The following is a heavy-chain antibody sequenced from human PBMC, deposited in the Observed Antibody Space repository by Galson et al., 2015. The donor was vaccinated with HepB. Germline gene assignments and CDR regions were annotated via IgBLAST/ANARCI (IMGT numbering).Heavy chain of an antibody. CDR3: ARDISLWVGVWEDY. V-gene: IGHV3-48*02. D-gene: IGHD1-26*01. CDR2: MSSDSNTI. CDR1: GFIPSSYS. Sequence: SLRLSCAASGFIPSSYSMNWVRQAPGKGLEWISYMSSDSNTIYYADSVKGRFTISRDKAKNSLYLQMNSLRDEDTAVYYCARDISLWVGVWEDYWGQGTLVTVSS. J-gene: IGHJ4*02.